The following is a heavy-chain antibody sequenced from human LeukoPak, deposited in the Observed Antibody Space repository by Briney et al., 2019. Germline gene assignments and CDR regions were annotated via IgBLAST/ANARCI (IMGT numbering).Heavy chain of an antibody. CDR2: ISGSGGST. CDR1: GFTFSSYA. Sequence: GGSLRLSCAASGFTFSSYAMSWVRQAPGKGLEWVSAISGSGGSTYYADSVKGRFTISRDNSKNALYLQMNSLRAEDTAVYYCAKVLQGYWYFDLWGRGTLVTVSS. CDR3: AKVLQGYWYFDL. J-gene: IGHJ2*01. V-gene: IGHV3-23*01.